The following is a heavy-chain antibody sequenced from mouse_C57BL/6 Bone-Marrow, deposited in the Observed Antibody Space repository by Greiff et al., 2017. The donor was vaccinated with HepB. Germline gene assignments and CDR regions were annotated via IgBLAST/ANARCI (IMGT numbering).Heavy chain of an antibody. CDR2: INPGSGGT. D-gene: IGHD2-1*01. CDR1: GYAFTNYL. Sequence: QVQLQQSGAELVRPGTSVKVSCKASGYAFTNYLIEWVKQRPGQGLEWIGVINPGSGGTNYNEKFKGKATLTADKSSSTAYMQLSSLTSEDSAVYVGARSRGNGDYWGQGTSVTVSS. J-gene: IGHJ4*01. CDR3: ARSRGNGDY. V-gene: IGHV1-54*01.